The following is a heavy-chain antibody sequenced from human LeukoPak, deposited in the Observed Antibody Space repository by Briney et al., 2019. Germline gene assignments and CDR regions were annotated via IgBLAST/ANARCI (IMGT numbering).Heavy chain of an antibody. V-gene: IGHV3-48*02. Sequence: GGSLRLSCAASGFTFSSYSMNWVRQAPGKGLEWVSYISSYSGIISYADSVKGRLAISRDNAKNSLYLQMNSLRDEDTAIYYCAREMGYWGQGTLVTVSS. D-gene: IGHD5-24*01. CDR3: AREMGY. CDR1: GFTFSSYS. J-gene: IGHJ4*02. CDR2: ISSYSGII.